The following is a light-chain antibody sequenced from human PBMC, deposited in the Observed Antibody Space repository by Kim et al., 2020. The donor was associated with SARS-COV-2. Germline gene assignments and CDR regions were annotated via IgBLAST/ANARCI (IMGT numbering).Light chain of an antibody. Sequence: GERVYFRCYGNNANIGNNDVYWYQQLPGTAPEHLIYKDNLRPSGGPDRFSGSKSGTSASRANSRLRSNDEAHYYCAAWDDSRSGIVFGGGTQLTVL. CDR2: KDN. CDR3: AAWDDSRSGIV. J-gene: IGLJ2*01. CDR1: NANIGNND. V-gene: IGLV1-47*01.